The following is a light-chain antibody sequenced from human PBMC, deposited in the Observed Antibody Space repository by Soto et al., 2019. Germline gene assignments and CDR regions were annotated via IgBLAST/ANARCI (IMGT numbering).Light chain of an antibody. CDR1: QSVSSN. V-gene: IGKV3-15*01. CDR3: QLYNSWPRT. Sequence: EMVMTQSPATLSVSPGERATLSCRASQSVSSNLAWYQQKPGQAPRLLIYGASTRATGVPARFSGSGSGTEFTLTISSLQSEDFAVYHCQLYNSWPRTFGQGTKV. J-gene: IGKJ1*01. CDR2: GAS.